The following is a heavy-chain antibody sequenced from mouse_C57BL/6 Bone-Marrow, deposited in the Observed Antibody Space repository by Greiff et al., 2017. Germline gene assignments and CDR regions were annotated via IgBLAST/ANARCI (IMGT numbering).Heavy chain of an antibody. Sequence: QVQLQQSGAELARPGASVKLSCKASGYTFTSYGISWVKQRTGQGLEWIGEIYPRSGNTYYNEKFKGKATLTADKSSNTAYMELRSLTSEDSAVYFCARVVPHYYGSIWYFDVWGTGTTVTVSA. CDR3: ARVVPHYYGSIWYFDV. CDR1: GYTFTSYG. D-gene: IGHD1-1*01. J-gene: IGHJ1*03. V-gene: IGHV1-81*01. CDR2: IYPRSGNT.